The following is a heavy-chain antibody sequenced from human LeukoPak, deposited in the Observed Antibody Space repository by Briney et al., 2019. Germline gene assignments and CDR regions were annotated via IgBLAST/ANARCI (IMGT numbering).Heavy chain of an antibody. CDR3: ARDRGSSGYYEVYFDY. CDR1: GFIFSNYG. J-gene: IGHJ4*02. CDR2: IRYDGSNK. D-gene: IGHD3-22*01. V-gene: IGHV3-30*02. Sequence: GGSLRLSCAASGFIFSNYGIHWVRQAPGKGLEWVAFIRYDGSNKYYADSVKGRFTISRDNSKNTLYLQMNSLRAEDTAVYYCARDRGSSGYYEVYFDYWGQGTLVTVSS.